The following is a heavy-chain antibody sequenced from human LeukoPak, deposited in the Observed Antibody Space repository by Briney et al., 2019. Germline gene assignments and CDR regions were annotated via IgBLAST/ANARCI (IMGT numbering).Heavy chain of an antibody. CDR3: ARVYHDSGCLIDC. CDR1: GFTFSSHA. J-gene: IGHJ4*02. CDR2: IKNNGATT. D-gene: IGHD6-19*01. Sequence: GGSLRLSCAASGFTFSSHAMTWVRQAPGKGLEWVATIKNNGATTDYADSVKGRFTISRDNSKSTLFLQMSSLRAEDTAVYYCARVYHDSGCLIDCWGQGTLVTVSS. V-gene: IGHV3-23*01.